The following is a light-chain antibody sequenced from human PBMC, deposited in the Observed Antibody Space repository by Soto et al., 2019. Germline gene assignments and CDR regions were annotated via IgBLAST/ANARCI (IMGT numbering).Light chain of an antibody. J-gene: IGKJ1*01. CDR3: QQYNSYPWT. CDR1: QSISNW. CDR2: DAS. Sequence: DNQMTQSPSTLSASVGDRVTITCRASQSISNWLAWYQQKPGKAPKLLIYDASSLESGAPSRFSGSGSGTEFTLAISSLQPDDFATYYCQQYNSYPWTFGQGTKVEIK. V-gene: IGKV1-5*01.